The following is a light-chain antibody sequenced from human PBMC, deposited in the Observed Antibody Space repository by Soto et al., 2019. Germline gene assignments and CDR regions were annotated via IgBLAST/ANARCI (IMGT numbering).Light chain of an antibody. J-gene: IGLJ2*01. CDR3: GTWDSSLRVVV. CDR2: DSY. Sequence: QSVLTQPPSASAAPGQKVTISCSGSSSNIGDHYVSWYPRLPGTAPKLLIYDSYQRPSGIPDRFSGSKSGTSATLGITGLQTGDEADYYCGTWDSSLRVVVFGGGTKLTVL. CDR1: SSNIGDHY. V-gene: IGLV1-51*01.